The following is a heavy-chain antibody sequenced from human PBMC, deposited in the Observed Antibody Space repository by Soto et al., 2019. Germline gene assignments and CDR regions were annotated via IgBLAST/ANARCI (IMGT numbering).Heavy chain of an antibody. CDR3: ARSPETDTAMVWYYYYYGMDV. Sequence: PSETLSLTCTVSGGSISSSSYYWGWIRQPPGKGLEWIGSIYYSGSTYYNPSLKSRVTISVDTSKNQFSLKLSSVTAADTAVYYCARSPETDTAMVWYYYYYGMDVWGQGTTVTVSS. CDR2: IYYSGST. CDR1: GGSISSSSYY. D-gene: IGHD5-18*01. J-gene: IGHJ6*02. V-gene: IGHV4-39*01.